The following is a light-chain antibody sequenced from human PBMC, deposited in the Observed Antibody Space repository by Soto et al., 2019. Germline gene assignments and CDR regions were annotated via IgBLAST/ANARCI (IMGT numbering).Light chain of an antibody. CDR2: DVS. V-gene: IGLV2-14*01. CDR3: ISYTSTNSWV. CDR1: SSDVGGYNY. Sequence: QSVLTQSASVSGSPGQSITISCTGTSSDVGGYNYVSWYQQNPGKAPKLIIYDVSNRPSGVSTRFSGSKSGNTASLTISGLQAEDEAEYSCISYTSTNSWVFGGGTKLTVL. J-gene: IGLJ3*02.